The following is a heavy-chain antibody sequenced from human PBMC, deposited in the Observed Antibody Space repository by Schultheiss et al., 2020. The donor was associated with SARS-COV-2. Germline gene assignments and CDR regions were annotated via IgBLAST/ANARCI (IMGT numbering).Heavy chain of an antibody. CDR3: ARDDGIAVAGTDYYYGMDV. D-gene: IGHD6-19*01. CDR1: GFTFSSYA. CDR2: ISYDGSNK. J-gene: IGHJ6*02. V-gene: IGHV3-30*04. Sequence: GSLRLSCAASGFTFSSYAMHWVRQAPGKGLEWVAVISYDGSNKYYADSVKGRFTISRDNSKNTLYLQMNSLRAEDTAVYYCARDDGIAVAGTDYYYGMDVWGQGTTVTVSS.